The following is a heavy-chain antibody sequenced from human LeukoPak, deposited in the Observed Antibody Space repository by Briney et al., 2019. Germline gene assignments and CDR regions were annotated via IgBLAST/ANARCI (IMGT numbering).Heavy chain of an antibody. CDR3: ARRRYFDY. Sequence: KTSETLSLTCAVYGGSFSGSYWSWIRQSPGKGLEWIGEIIHSGSTTYNPSLKSRVTISIDTSKNQFSLKLSSVTAADTAVYYCARRRYFDYWGQGTLVTVSS. CDR2: IIHSGST. CDR1: GGSFSGSY. V-gene: IGHV4-34*12. J-gene: IGHJ4*02.